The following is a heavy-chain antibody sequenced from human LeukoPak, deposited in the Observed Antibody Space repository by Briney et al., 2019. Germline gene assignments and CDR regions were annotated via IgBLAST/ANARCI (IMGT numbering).Heavy chain of an antibody. V-gene: IGHV3-23*01. CDR2: ISGSGVST. CDR3: ARVVVPAATWYYFDY. Sequence: GGSLRLSCAASGFRFSSYAMSWVRQAPGKGLEWVSAISGSGVSTYYADSVKGRFTVSRDNSKNTLYLQMSSLRAEDTAVYYCARVVVPAATWYYFDYWGQGTLVTVSS. CDR1: GFRFSSYA. J-gene: IGHJ4*02. D-gene: IGHD2-2*01.